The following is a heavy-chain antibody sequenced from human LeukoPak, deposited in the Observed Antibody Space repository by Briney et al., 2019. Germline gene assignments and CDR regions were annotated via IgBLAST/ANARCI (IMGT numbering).Heavy chain of an antibody. D-gene: IGHD2-2*01. V-gene: IGHV3-23*01. Sequence: GGSLRLSCVASGFTFNNYAMSWVRQAPGKGLEWVSAISGSGGSTYYADSVKGRFTISRDNSKNTLYLQMNSLRAEDTAVYYCAKGGEYQLLGCYFDYWGQGTLVTVSS. J-gene: IGHJ4*02. CDR2: ISGSGGST. CDR1: GFTFNNYA. CDR3: AKGGEYQLLGCYFDY.